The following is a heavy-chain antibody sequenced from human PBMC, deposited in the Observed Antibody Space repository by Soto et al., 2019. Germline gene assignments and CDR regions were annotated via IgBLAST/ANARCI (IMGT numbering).Heavy chain of an antibody. V-gene: IGHV4-34*01. CDR1: GGSFSGYY. D-gene: IGHD3-10*01. J-gene: IGHJ6*02. Sequence: SETLSLTCAVYGGSFSGYYWSWIRQPPGKGLEWIGEINHSGSTNYNPSLKSRVTISVDTSKNQFSLKLSSVTAADTAVYYCAREGFSTMVRGVKYYYGMDVWGQGTTVTVSS. CDR3: AREGFSTMVRGVKYYYGMDV. CDR2: INHSGST.